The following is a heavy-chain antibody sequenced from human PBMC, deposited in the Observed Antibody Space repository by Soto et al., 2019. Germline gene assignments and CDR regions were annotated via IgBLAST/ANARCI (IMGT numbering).Heavy chain of an antibody. Sequence: GGSLRLSCAASGFTFSSYAMSWVRLAPGKGLEWVSAISGSGGSTYYADSVKGRFTISRDNSKNTLYLQMNSLRAEDTAVYYCAKDWATYYYDSSGYYSWYFDLWGRGTLVTVSS. V-gene: IGHV3-23*01. CDR3: AKDWATYYYDSSGYYSWYFDL. J-gene: IGHJ2*01. D-gene: IGHD3-22*01. CDR1: GFTFSSYA. CDR2: ISGSGGST.